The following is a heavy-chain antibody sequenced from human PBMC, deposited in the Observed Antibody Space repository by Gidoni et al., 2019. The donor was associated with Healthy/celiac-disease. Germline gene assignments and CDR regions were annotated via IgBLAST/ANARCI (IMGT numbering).Heavy chain of an antibody. CDR3: AKDHYDSSGYYYGFFDY. V-gene: IGHV3-23*01. CDR1: GFTFSNYA. D-gene: IGHD3-22*01. CDR2: ISGSCGST. J-gene: IGHJ4*02. Sequence: EVQLLESGGGLVQPGGSLRLSCAASGFTFSNYARSLVRQAPGKGLEWISAISGSCGSTYYADSVKGRFTISRDNSKNTLDLQMNSLRAEDTAVYYCAKDHYDSSGYYYGFFDYGGQGTLVTVSS.